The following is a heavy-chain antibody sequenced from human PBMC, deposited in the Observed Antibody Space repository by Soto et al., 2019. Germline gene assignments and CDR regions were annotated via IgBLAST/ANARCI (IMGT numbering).Heavy chain of an antibody. CDR1: GFTFSSYA. CDR2: ISYDGSNK. CDR3: ARDLRYYFDY. Sequence: PGXSLRLSCAASGFTFSSYALHWFRQAPVKGLEWVAVISYDGSNKYYADSVKGRFTISRDNSKNTLYLQMNSLRAEDTAVYYCARDLRYYFDYWGQGTLVTVSS. V-gene: IGHV3-30-3*01. J-gene: IGHJ4*02.